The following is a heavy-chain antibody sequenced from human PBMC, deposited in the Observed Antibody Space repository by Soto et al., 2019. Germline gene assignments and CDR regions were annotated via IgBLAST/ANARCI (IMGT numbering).Heavy chain of an antibody. J-gene: IGHJ6*02. CDR2: IYPTGST. V-gene: IGHV4-30-2*06. D-gene: IGHD3-10*01. CDR1: CGSIISGGYS. CDR3: ARAPPGPSPRWVL. Sequence: PSETLSLTCTFSCGSIISGGYSWSWIRQSPEKGLEWLGCIYPTGSTYYHPSLKSRVTISIDTSRNQFSLNLTSVTAADTAVYYCARAPPGPSPRWVLWGQGTTVTVSS.